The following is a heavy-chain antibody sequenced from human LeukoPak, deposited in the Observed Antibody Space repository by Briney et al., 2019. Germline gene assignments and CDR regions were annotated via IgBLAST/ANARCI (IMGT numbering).Heavy chain of an antibody. V-gene: IGHV4-30-2*01. D-gene: IGHD2-15*01. Sequence: PSETLSLTCAVSGGSISSGDYSWSWIRQPPGKGLEWIGEIYHSGSTNYNPSLKSRVTISLDKSKNQFSLRLSSVTAADTAVYYCAIAPKEVASSYYYGIYVWGQGTTVTVSS. CDR3: AIAPKEVASSYYYGIYV. CDR1: GGSISSGDYS. CDR2: IYHSGST. J-gene: IGHJ6*02.